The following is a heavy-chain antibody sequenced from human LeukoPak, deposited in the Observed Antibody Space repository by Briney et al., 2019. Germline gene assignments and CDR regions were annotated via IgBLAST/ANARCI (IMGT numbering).Heavy chain of an antibody. V-gene: IGHV3-21*01. Sequence: GGSLRLSCAASGFTFSSYSMNWVRQAPGKALEWVSSISSSSNYIYYADSVKGRFTISRDNAKNSLYLQMNSLRAEDTAVYYCATLTKGYYYGMDVWGKGTTVTVSP. CDR3: ATLTKGYYYGMDV. D-gene: IGHD4/OR15-4a*01. CDR1: GFTFSSYS. J-gene: IGHJ6*04. CDR2: ISSSSNYI.